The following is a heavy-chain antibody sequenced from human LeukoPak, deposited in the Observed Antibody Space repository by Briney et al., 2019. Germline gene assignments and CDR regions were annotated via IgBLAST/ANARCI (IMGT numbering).Heavy chain of an antibody. Sequence: PSETLSLTCTVSGGSISSSSYYWGWIRQPPGKGLEWIGSIYYSGSTYYNPSLKSRVTISVDTSKNQFSLKLGSVTAADTAVYYCARHVATMVRGVNYYYYYMDVWGKGTTVTVSS. CDR3: ARHVATMVRGVNYYYYYMDV. V-gene: IGHV4-39*01. J-gene: IGHJ6*03. CDR1: GGSISSSSYY. D-gene: IGHD3-10*01. CDR2: IYYSGST.